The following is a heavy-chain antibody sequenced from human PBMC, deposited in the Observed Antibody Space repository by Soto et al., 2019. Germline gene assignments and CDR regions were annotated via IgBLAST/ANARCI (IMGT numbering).Heavy chain of an antibody. CDR2: ISGSGGTT. J-gene: IGHJ3*02. D-gene: IGHD3-10*01. CDR1: GFPLYRSD. V-gene: IGHV3-23*01. CDR3: AKATYSGGGAFDI. Sequence: PGGSLRRSCALSGFPLYRSDMNYGRQAPGRGLERVSTISGSGGTTYYADSVKGRFTISRDNSKNTLYLQMNSLRAEDTAVYYCAKATYSGGGAFDIWGQGTMVTVSS.